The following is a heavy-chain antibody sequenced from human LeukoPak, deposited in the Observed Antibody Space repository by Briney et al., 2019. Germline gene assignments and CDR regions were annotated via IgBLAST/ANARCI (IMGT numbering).Heavy chain of an antibody. J-gene: IGHJ5*02. D-gene: IGHD1-26*01. CDR1: GYTFTSYA. CDR3: ARGGVGGNWFDP. Sequence: GASVKVSCKASGYTFTSYAMHWVRQAPGQRLEWMGWINAGNGNTKYSQKFQGRVTITRDTSASTAYMELSSLRSEDTAVYYCARGGVGGNWFDPWGQGTLVTVSS. CDR2: INAGNGNT. V-gene: IGHV1-3*01.